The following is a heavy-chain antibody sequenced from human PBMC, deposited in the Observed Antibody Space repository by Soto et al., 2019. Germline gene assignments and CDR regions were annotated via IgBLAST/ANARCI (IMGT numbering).Heavy chain of an antibody. V-gene: IGHV3-48*03. Sequence: GALRLSCAASGFTFSSYEMNWVRQAPGKGLEWVSYISSSASTIYYTDSVKGRFTISRDNAKNSLYLQMNSLRAEDTAVYYCAIGAGTYLRYWGQGTLVTVSS. CDR1: GFTFSSYE. CDR2: ISSSASTI. CDR3: AIGAGTYLRY. D-gene: IGHD1-1*01. J-gene: IGHJ4*02.